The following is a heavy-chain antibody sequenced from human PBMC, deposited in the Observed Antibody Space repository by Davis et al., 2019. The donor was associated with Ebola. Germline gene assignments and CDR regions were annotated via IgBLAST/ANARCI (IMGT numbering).Heavy chain of an antibody. V-gene: IGHV1-46*01. D-gene: IGHD6-13*01. J-gene: IGHJ4*02. CDR3: ARDGSLAGVGHPDS. CDR2: INPSGGST. Sequence: ASVKVSCKASGYTFTSYYMHWVRQAPGQGLEWMGIINPSGGSTSYAQKFQGRVSMTRDTSTTTVYMELSSLRSEDTALYYCARDGSLAGVGHPDSWGQGTLVTVSS. CDR1: GYTFTSYY.